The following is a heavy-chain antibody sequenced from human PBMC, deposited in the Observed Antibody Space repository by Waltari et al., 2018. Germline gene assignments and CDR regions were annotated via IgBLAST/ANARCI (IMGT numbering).Heavy chain of an antibody. D-gene: IGHD6-19*01. CDR1: GFVFSAYD. CDR2: ISSSGTTT. Sequence: QLVESGGGLVQPGGSLRLSCAVSGFVFSAYDMTWVRQTPGKGLEWISYISSSGTTTYYAESVKGRFTISRDNAKDSLFLQVNSLRAEDTAVYYCARNHGNTGWYFFDSWGQGTVVTVSS. V-gene: IGHV3-48*01. CDR3: ARNHGNTGWYFFDS. J-gene: IGHJ4*02.